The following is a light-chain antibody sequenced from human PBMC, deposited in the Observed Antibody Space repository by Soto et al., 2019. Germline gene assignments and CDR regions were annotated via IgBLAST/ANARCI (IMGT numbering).Light chain of an antibody. CDR2: WAS. CDR3: QQYESTPPT. Sequence: DIVMTQSPDSLAVSLGERATINCKSGQSVLYSSNNKNYLAWYQQRPGQPLKLLIYWASTRESGVPDRFSGSGSGTDFTLTITSLQAEDVAVYYCQQYESTPPTFGQGTKLEIK. J-gene: IGKJ2*01. V-gene: IGKV4-1*01. CDR1: QSVLYSSNNKNY.